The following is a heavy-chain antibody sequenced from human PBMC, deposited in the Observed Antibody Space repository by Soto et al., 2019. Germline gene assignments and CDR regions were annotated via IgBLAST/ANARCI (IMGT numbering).Heavy chain of an antibody. CDR1: GFTFSSYC. Sequence: PGGSLRLSCAASGFTFSSYCMTWVRQAPGKGLEWVAVIQDGGSISYADSVSDRFTISRDNSKNTVFLEMNNLRPEDTAVYFCARGEGSGSNALGHWGQGTLVTVSS. V-gene: IGHV3-66*01. CDR3: ARGEGSGSNALGH. CDR2: IQDGGSI. D-gene: IGHD3-16*01. J-gene: IGHJ4*02.